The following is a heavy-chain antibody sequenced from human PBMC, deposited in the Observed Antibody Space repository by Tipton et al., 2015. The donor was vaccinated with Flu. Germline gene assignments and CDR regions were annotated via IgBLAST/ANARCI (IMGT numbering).Heavy chain of an antibody. Sequence: SLRLSCAGSGYTFSSYEMNWVRQAPGKGLEWVSYISSSGSMIHYADAVKGRFTISRDNAKNSLFLQMNSLRAEDTAVYYCARAYYDVSTGYYPDSWYYYGMDVWGQGTTVTVSS. J-gene: IGHJ6*02. CDR3: ARAYYDVSTGYYPDSWYYYGMDV. CDR2: ISSSGSMI. D-gene: IGHD3-9*01. V-gene: IGHV3-48*03. CDR1: GYTFSSYE.